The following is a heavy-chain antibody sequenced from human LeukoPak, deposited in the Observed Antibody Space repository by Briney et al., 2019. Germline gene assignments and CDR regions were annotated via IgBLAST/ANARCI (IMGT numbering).Heavy chain of an antibody. Sequence: SVKVSCKASGGTFSSYTIGWVRQAPGQGLEWMGRIIPILGIANYAQKFQGRVTITADKSTSTAYMELSSLRSEDTAVYYCARQHDSYYYYYIDVWGSGTTVTVSS. CDR2: IIPILGIA. CDR3: ARQHDSYYYYYIDV. CDR1: GGTFSSYT. J-gene: IGHJ6*03. V-gene: IGHV1-69*02.